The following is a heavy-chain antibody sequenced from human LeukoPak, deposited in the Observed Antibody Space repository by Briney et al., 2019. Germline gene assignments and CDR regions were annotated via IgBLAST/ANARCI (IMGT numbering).Heavy chain of an antibody. J-gene: IGHJ5*02. CDR2: ISYDGSNK. D-gene: IGHD1-7*01. Sequence: GGSLRLSCAASGFTFSSYGMHWVRQAPGKGLVWVAVISYDGSNKYYADSVKGRFTISRDNSKNTLYLQMNSLRAEDTAVYYCAKGLDNWNSAFDPWGQGTLVTVSS. V-gene: IGHV3-30*18. CDR1: GFTFSSYG. CDR3: AKGLDNWNSAFDP.